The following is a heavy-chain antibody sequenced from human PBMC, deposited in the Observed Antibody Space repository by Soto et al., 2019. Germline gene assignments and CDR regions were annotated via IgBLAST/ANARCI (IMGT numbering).Heavy chain of an antibody. CDR2: INPLSGIS. CDR1: GGTFVRHV. V-gene: IGHV1-69*09. J-gene: IGHJ4*02. CDR3: ATPACAATWCSPSHDLDH. Sequence: QVQLVQSGAEVKKPESSVKVSCKTSGGTFVRHVISWVRQAPGQDPEWMGKINPLSGISNYAQKFQDRVTFTADTDSNPAYMELSSLRSDDTAVYYCATPACAATWCSPSHDLDHWGQGTLVTVSS. D-gene: IGHD2-8*02.